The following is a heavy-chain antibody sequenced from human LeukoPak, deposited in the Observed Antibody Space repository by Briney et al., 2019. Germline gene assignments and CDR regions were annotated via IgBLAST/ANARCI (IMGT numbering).Heavy chain of an antibody. CDR2: INPSGGST. V-gene: IGHV1-46*01. J-gene: IGHJ4*02. CDR1: GYTFTNYY. D-gene: IGHD4-17*01. CDR3: AKGAGPTTVLPFDY. Sequence: ASVKVSCKASGYTFTNYYMNWVRQAPGQGLEWMGIINPSGGSTSYAQKFQGRVTVTRDTSTSTVYMELSSLRSEDTALYYCAKGAGPTTVLPFDYWGQGTLVTVSS.